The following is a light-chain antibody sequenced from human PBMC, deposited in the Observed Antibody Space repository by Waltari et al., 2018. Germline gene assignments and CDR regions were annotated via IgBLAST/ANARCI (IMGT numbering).Light chain of an antibody. CDR2: AVT. J-gene: IGLJ3*02. Sequence: QSALTQPPSASGSPGQSVTISCTGTSSDVGIYDYVTCYQRRPGKAPKLIIYAVTERPSGVPDRFSGSKSGNTASLTVFGLQTEDEGTYYCGSYAGSKILLFGGGTELTVL. CDR1: SSDVGIYDY. CDR3: GSYAGSKILL. V-gene: IGLV2-8*01.